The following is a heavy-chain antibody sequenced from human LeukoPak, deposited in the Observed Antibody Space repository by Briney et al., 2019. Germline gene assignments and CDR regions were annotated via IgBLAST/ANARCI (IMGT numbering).Heavy chain of an antibody. D-gene: IGHD2-2*01. V-gene: IGHV1-18*01. J-gene: IGHJ4*02. Sequence: GASVKVSCKASGYTFTSYSISWVRQAPGQGLEWMGWISAYNGNTNYAQKLQGRVTMTTDTSTSTAYMELRSLRSDDTAVYYCARSVKNTSPIANFDYWGQGTLVTVSS. CDR2: ISAYNGNT. CDR1: GYTFTSYS. CDR3: ARSVKNTSPIANFDY.